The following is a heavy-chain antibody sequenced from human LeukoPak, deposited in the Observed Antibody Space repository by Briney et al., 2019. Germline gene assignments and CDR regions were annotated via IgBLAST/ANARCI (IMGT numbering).Heavy chain of an antibody. CDR2: ITSSGGST. Sequence: PGGSLRLSCAGPGFTFSSYAMSWVRQAPGKGLEWVSAITSSGGSTYYADSVKGRFTISRDNSKSTLYLQMNSLRAEDTAVYYCARDYPTSGVVSIFDYWGQGTLVSVSS. CDR3: ARDYPTSGVVSIFDY. J-gene: IGHJ4*02. CDR1: GFTFSSYA. D-gene: IGHD3-3*01. V-gene: IGHV3-23*01.